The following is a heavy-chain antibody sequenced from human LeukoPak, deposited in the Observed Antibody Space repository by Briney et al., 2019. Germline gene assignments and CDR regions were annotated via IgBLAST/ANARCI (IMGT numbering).Heavy chain of an antibody. CDR2: ISGSGTTT. Sequence: GGSLRLSCAASGFAFSSYVMSWVRQAPGKGLEWVSGISGSGTTTYYADSVKGRFTISRDNSKNTLYLQMNGLRVEDTAVYYCARDQLDFLNFDAFDIWAKGQRSPSLQ. CDR3: ARDQLDFLNFDAFDI. J-gene: IGHJ3*02. CDR1: GFAFSSYV. D-gene: IGHD2/OR15-2a*01. V-gene: IGHV3-23*01.